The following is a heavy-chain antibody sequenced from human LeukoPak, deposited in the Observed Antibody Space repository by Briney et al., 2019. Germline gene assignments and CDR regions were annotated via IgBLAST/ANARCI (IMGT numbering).Heavy chain of an antibody. CDR2: IYYTGST. V-gene: IGHV4-59*01. CDR3: ARDFAGCSNGTCYSRFDP. CDR1: GGSISSYY. J-gene: IGHJ5*02. D-gene: IGHD2-15*01. Sequence: SETLSLTCTVSGGSISSYYWSWIRQPPGKGLEWIGYIYYTGSTNYSPSLKSRVTISVDTSKNQFSLKLGSVTAADTAVYYCARDFAGCSNGTCYSRFDPWGQGTLVTVSS.